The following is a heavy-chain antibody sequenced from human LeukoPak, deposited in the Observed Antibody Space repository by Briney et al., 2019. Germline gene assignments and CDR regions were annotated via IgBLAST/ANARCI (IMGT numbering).Heavy chain of an antibody. CDR2: ISYDGSNK. CDR3: ARSGGTLWFGPGYFDL. J-gene: IGHJ2*01. Sequence: GGSLRLSCAASGFTFSSYAMHWVRQAPGKGLEWVAVISYDGSNKYYADSVKGRFTISRDNSKNTLYLQMNSLRAEDTAVYYCARSGGTLWFGPGYFDLWGRGTLVTVSS. D-gene: IGHD3-10*01. CDR1: GFTFSSYA. V-gene: IGHV3-30-3*01.